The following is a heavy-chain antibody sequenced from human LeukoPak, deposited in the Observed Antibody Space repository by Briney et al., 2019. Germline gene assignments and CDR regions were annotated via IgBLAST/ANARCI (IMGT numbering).Heavy chain of an antibody. CDR3: ARYRGGYSSGWYYFDY. CDR2: ISSSGSTI. D-gene: IGHD6-19*01. V-gene: IGHV3-48*03. Sequence: GGSLRLSCAASGFTFSSYEMNWVRQAPGKGLEWISYISSSGSTIYYADSVKGRFTISRDNAKDSLYLQMNSLRAEATAVYYCARYRGGYSSGWYYFDYWGQGTLVTVSS. CDR1: GFTFSSYE. J-gene: IGHJ4*02.